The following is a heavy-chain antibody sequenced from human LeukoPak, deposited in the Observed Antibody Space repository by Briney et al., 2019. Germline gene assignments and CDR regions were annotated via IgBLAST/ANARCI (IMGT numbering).Heavy chain of an antibody. CDR1: GGSISSGSYY. CDR3: ARDLPDEELRPAVGAFDI. CDR2: IYTSGST. D-gene: IGHD1-7*01. J-gene: IGHJ3*02. V-gene: IGHV4-61*02. Sequence: PSQTLSLTCTVSGGSISSGSYYWSWIRQPAGKGLEWIGRIYTSGSTNYNPSLKSRVTISVDTSKNQFSLKLSSVTAADTAVYYCARDLPDEELRPAVGAFDIWGQGTMVTVSS.